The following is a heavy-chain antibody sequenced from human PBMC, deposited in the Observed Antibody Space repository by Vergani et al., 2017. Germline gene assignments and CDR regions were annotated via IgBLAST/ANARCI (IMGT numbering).Heavy chain of an antibody. CDR1: GYTFTSYY. D-gene: IGHD4-17*01. V-gene: IGHV1-46*01. J-gene: IGHJ6*02. Sequence: QVQLVQSGAEVKKPGASVKVSCKASGYTFTSYYMHWVRQAPGQGLEWMGIINPSGGSTSYAQKFQGRVTMTWDTSTSTVYMELSSLRSEDTAVYYCARDYGDYDGDYYYGMDVWGQGTTVTVSS. CDR3: ARDYGDYDGDYYYGMDV. CDR2: INPSGGST.